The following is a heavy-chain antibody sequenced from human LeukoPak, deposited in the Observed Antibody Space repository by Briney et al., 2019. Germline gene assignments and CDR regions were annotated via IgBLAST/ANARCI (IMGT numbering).Heavy chain of an antibody. CDR2: ISDSGGST. CDR1: GFPFSSYA. Sequence: GGSLRLSCAASGFPFSSYAMHWVRQAPGKGLEYVSAISDSGGSTYYADSVKGRFTISRDNSKNTLYLQMSSLGAEDTAVYFCVRGYSFGPYGMDVWGQGTTVTVSS. D-gene: IGHD2-15*01. J-gene: IGHJ6*02. CDR3: VRGYSFGPYGMDV. V-gene: IGHV3-64D*09.